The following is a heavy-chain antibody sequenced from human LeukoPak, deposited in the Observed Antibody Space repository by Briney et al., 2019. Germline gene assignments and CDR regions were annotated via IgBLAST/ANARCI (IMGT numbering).Heavy chain of an antibody. CDR2: INHSGST. CDR3: ARLQRRTRECWFDP. D-gene: IGHD4-11*01. J-gene: IGHJ5*02. V-gene: IGHV4-34*01. Sequence: SETLSLTCAVYGGSFSGYYWSWIRQPPGKGLEWIREINHSGSTNYNPSLKSRVTISVDTSKNQFSLKLSSVTAADTAVYYCARLQRRTRECWFDPWGQGTLVTVSS. CDR1: GGSFSGYY.